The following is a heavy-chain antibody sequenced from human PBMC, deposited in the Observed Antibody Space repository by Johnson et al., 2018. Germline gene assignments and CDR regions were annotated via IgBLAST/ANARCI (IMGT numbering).Heavy chain of an antibody. V-gene: IGHV4-34*01. CDR3: ARGLHEPRYSSSWYKGVGYYYYMDV. Sequence: QVQLQQWGAGLLKPSETLSLTCAVYGGSFSGYYWSWIRQPPGKGLEWIGEINHSGSPTYNPSLTSRVTISVYTSKNQFSRKLSSVTSADPAVYYCARGLHEPRYSSSWYKGVGYYYYMDVWGKGTTVTVSS. J-gene: IGHJ6*03. D-gene: IGHD6-13*01. CDR2: INHSGSP. CDR1: GGSFSGYY.